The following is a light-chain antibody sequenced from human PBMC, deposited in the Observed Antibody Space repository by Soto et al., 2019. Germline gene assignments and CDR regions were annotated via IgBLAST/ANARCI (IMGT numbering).Light chain of an antibody. Sequence: DIQMTQAPSSPSASVGDRVTITCRASQPIDTSLNWYQQKPGNAPRLLIYAASSLQSGVPLRFSGSGSGTDFTLTISSPQPEDFATYYCQQSYSSPLTFGPGTTVDIK. CDR1: QPIDTS. V-gene: IGKV1-39*01. CDR3: QQSYSSPLT. J-gene: IGKJ3*01. CDR2: AAS.